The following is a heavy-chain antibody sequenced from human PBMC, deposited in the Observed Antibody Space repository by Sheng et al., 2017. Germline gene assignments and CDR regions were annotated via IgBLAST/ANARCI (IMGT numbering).Heavy chain of an antibody. CDR2: ISSSSSYI. J-gene: IGHJ3*02. D-gene: IGHD6-19*01. CDR1: GFTFSSYS. V-gene: IGHV3-21*01. Sequence: EVQLVESGGGLVKPGGSLRLSCAASGFTFSSYSMNWVRQAPGKGLEWVSSISSSSSYIYYADSVKGRFTISRDNAKNSLYLQMNSLRAEDTAVYYCARVRTVADAFDIWGQGTMVTVSS. CDR3: ARVRTVADAFDI.